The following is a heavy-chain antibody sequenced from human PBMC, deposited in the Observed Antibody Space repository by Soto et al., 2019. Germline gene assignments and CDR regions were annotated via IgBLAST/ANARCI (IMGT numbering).Heavy chain of an antibody. CDR1: GGSISSSSYY. D-gene: IGHD3-3*01. CDR2: IYYSGST. Sequence: SETLSLTCTVSGGSISSSSYYWGWIRQPPGKGLEWIGTIYYSGSTYYNPSLKSRITISVDTSKNQFYLKLISLTAADTAVYYCAKSPGGYYSFDIWGQGTMVT. CDR3: AKSPGGYYSFDI. J-gene: IGHJ3*02. V-gene: IGHV4-39*01.